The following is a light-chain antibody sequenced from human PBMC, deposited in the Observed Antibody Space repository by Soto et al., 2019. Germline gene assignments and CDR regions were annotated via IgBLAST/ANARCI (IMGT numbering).Light chain of an antibody. CDR3: MQPLQSWT. Sequence: DIVMTQSPLSLPVTPGEPASISCRSSQGLLHSNGYNYLDWYGQKPGQSQQLRIYLGSNRASGVPDRFSGSGSGTDFTLKISRVEAEDVGVYYCMQPLQSWTFGQGTKVDI. J-gene: IGKJ1*01. V-gene: IGKV2-28*01. CDR2: LGS. CDR1: QGLLHSNGYNY.